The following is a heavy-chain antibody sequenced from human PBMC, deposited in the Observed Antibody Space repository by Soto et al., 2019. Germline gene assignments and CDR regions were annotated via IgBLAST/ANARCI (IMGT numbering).Heavy chain of an antibody. CDR3: ARGPPGWFEP. CDR1: GGSFSGYY. Sequence: SETLSLTCAVYGGSFSGYYWSCIRQPPGKGLEWIGEINHSGSTNYNPSLKSRVTISVDTSKKQFSLKLSSVTAADTAVYYCARGPPGWFEPWGQGTMVTVSS. V-gene: IGHV4-34*01. J-gene: IGHJ5*02. CDR2: INHSGST.